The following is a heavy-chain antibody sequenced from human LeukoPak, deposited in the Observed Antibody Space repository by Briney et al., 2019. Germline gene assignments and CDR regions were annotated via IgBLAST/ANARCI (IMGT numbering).Heavy chain of an antibody. V-gene: IGHV4-4*07. D-gene: IGHD3-3*01. CDR1: GGSISNSY. J-gene: IGHJ3*02. Sequence: PSETLSLTCIVSGGSISNSYWSWIRQPAGKGLEWIGRIYPTDITTYNPSLKSRVTLSVDTSKNQFSLKLSSVTAADTAVYYCARVKYDFWSGYSDAFDIWGQGTMVTVSS. CDR2: IYPTDIT. CDR3: ARVKYDFWSGYSDAFDI.